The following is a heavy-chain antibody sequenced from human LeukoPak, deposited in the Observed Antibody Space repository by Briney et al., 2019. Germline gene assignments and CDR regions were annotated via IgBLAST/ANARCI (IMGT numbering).Heavy chain of an antibody. Sequence: SETLSPTCTVSGGSISSGGYSWSWIRQPPGKGLEWIGYIYHSGSTYYNPSLKSRVTISVDRSKNQFSLKLSSVTAADTAVYYCARGRNGDYAFDIWGQGTMVTVSS. V-gene: IGHV4-30-2*01. D-gene: IGHD4-17*01. CDR2: IYHSGST. CDR3: ARGRNGDYAFDI. CDR1: GGSISSGGYS. J-gene: IGHJ3*02.